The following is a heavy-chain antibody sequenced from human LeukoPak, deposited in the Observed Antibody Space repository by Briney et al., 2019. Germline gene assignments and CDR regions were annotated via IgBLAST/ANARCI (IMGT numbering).Heavy chain of an antibody. CDR1: GGSISSGGYY. Sequence: PSETLSLTCTVSGGSISSGGYYWSWIRQHPGKGLEWIGYIYYSGSTYYNPSLKSRVTISVDTSKNQFSLKLSSVTAEDTAVYYCTRRRGNQQPIDYWGQGTLVTVSS. D-gene: IGHD2-2*01. J-gene: IGHJ4*02. CDR3: TRRRGNQQPIDY. V-gene: IGHV4-31*03. CDR2: IYYSGST.